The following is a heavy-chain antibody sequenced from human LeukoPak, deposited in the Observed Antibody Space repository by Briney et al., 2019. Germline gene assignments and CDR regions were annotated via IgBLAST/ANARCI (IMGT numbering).Heavy chain of an antibody. CDR2: ISSSNHAI. Sequence: GALRLSCAASGFIFSSYSMSWVRQAPGKGLEWLSYISSSNHAIYYADSVKGRFTISRDNAKNSLFLQMNSLRDEDTAVYYCARGYYSLGYFDYWAREPWSPSPQ. V-gene: IGHV3-48*02. D-gene: IGHD3-22*01. J-gene: IGHJ4*02. CDR3: ARGYYSLGYFDY. CDR1: GFIFSSYS.